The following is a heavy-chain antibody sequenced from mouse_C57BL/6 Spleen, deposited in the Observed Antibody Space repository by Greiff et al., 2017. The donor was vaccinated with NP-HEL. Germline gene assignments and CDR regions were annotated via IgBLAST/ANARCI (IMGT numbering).Heavy chain of an antibody. CDR3: ARSTGAWFAY. CDR2: IDPSDSYT. CDR1: GYTFTSYW. V-gene: IGHV1-69*01. J-gene: IGHJ3*01. Sequence: QVQLQQPGAELVMPGASVKLSCKASGYTFTSYWMHWVKQRPGQGLEWIGEIDPSDSYTNYNQKSNGKSTLTVVKSSSTAYMQLNSLTSEDSAVYYCARSTGAWFAYWGQGTLVTVAA. D-gene: IGHD4-1*02.